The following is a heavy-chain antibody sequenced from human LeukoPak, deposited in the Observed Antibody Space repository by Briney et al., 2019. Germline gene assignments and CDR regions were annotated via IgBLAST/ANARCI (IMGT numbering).Heavy chain of an antibody. CDR2: IIPIFGTA. D-gene: IGHD3-10*01. CDR1: GGTFSSYA. Sequence: SVKVSCKASGGTFSSYAISWVRRAPGQGLEWMGRIIPIFGTANYAQKFQGRVTITTDESTSTAYMELSSLRSEDTAVYYCARDGQSRGGFDPWGQGTLVTVSS. J-gene: IGHJ5*02. V-gene: IGHV1-69*05. CDR3: ARDGQSRGGFDP.